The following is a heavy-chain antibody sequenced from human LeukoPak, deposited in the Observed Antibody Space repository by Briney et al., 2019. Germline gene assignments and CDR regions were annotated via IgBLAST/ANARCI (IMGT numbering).Heavy chain of an antibody. CDR2: IKQDGSEK. D-gene: IGHD6-6*01. J-gene: IGHJ4*02. CDR1: GFTFSSYW. CDR3: ARVGLLSSSSQPLDY. Sequence: QPGGSLRLSCAASGFTFSSYWMSWVRQAPGKGLEWVANIKQDGSEKYYVDSVKGRFTISRDNAKKSLYLQMNSLRAEDTAVYYCARVGLLSSSSQPLDYWGQGTLVTVSS. V-gene: IGHV3-7*01.